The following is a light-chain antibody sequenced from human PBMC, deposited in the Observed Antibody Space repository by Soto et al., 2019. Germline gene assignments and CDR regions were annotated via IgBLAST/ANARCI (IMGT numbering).Light chain of an antibody. J-gene: IGKJ1*01. V-gene: IGKV3-11*01. Sequence: EIVLTQSPATLSLSPGERATLSCRASQSVRGYLAWYQQKPGQAPRLLIYGASTRATGIPARFSGSGSGTDFTLKISRVEAEDVGVYYCMQALQNPSTFGQGTKVDIK. CDR1: QSVRGY. CDR3: MQALQNPST. CDR2: GAS.